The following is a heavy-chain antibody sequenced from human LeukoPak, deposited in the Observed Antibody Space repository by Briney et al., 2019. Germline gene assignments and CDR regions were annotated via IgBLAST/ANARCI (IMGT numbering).Heavy chain of an antibody. CDR3: ARDVLRGYSYGTPNWFDP. J-gene: IGHJ5*02. V-gene: IGHV1-18*01. D-gene: IGHD5-18*01. Sequence: ASVKVSCKASGYTFTSYGIGWVRQAPGQGLEWMGWISAYNGNTNYAQKLQGRVTMTTDTSTSTAYMELRSLRSDDTAVYYCARDVLRGYSYGTPNWFDPWGQGTLVTVSS. CDR2: ISAYNGNT. CDR1: GYTFTSYG.